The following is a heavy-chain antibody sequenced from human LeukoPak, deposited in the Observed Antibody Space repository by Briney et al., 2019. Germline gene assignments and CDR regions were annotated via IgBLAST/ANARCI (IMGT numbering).Heavy chain of an antibody. D-gene: IGHD2-8*01. J-gene: IGHJ6*03. CDR1: GGSITSSSYY. Sequence: PSETLSLTCTVSGGSITSSSYYWGWIRQPPGKGLEWIGSIYYSGSTYYNPSLKSRVTISVDTSKNQFTLKLSSVTAADTAVYYCGRHLPTKVYYYYYMDVWGKGTTVTVSS. CDR2: IYYSGST. V-gene: IGHV4-39*01. CDR3: GRHLPTKVYYYYYMDV.